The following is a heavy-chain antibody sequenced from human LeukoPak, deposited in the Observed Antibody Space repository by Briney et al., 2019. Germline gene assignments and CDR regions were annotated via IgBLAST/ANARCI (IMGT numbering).Heavy chain of an antibody. V-gene: IGHV3-23*01. J-gene: IGHJ4*02. CDR3: AKDADLYYYDSSGYLGARIFDY. D-gene: IGHD3-22*01. CDR1: GFTFSSYA. CDR2: ISGSGGST. Sequence: GGSLRLSCAASGFTFSSYAMSWVRQAPGKGLEWVSAISGSGGSTYYADSVKGRFTISRDNSKNTLYLQMNSLRAEDTAVYYCAKDADLYYYDSSGYLGARIFDYWGQGTLVTVSS.